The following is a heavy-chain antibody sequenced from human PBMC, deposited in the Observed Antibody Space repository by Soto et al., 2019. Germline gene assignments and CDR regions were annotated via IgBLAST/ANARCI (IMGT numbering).Heavy chain of an antibody. CDR3: ARELSRLAAVAAYDAFDI. D-gene: IGHD6-19*01. CDR1: GFTFSSYS. CDR2: ISSSSSTI. J-gene: IGHJ3*02. Sequence: EVQLVESGGGLVQPGGYLRLSCAASGFTFSSYSMNWVRQAPGKGLEWVSYISSSSSTIYYADSVKGRFTISRDNAKNSLYLQMNSLRAEDTAVYYCARELSRLAAVAAYDAFDIWGQGTMVTVSS. V-gene: IGHV3-48*01.